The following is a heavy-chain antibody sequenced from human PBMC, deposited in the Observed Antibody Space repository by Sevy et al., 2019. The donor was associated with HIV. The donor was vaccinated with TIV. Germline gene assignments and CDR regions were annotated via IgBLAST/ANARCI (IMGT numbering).Heavy chain of an antibody. CDR3: ARSPPYSSGWYGIDY. V-gene: IGHV3-48*01. CDR1: GFTFSSYS. Sequence: GGFLRLSCAASGFTFSSYSMNWVRQAPGKGLEWVSYISRSSSTIYYVDAVKGRFTISRDNAKNSLYLQMNSLRAEDTAVYYCARSPPYSSGWYGIDYWGQGTLVTVSS. D-gene: IGHD6-19*01. J-gene: IGHJ4*02. CDR2: ISRSSSTI.